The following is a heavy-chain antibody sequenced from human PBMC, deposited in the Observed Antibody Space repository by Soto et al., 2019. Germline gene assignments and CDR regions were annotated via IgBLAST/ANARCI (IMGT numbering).Heavy chain of an antibody. J-gene: IGHJ6*02. CDR1: GGSISTYY. CDR3: ARDRDYQAASNYYYYYGMDV. Sequence: QMQLQESGPGLVKPSETLSLTFTVSGGSISTYYWSWIRQPPGKGLELIGYIYYSGSTNYNPSLKSRVTISVDTAKKQYSLKLSSVTAADTAVYYCARDRDYQAASNYYYYYGMDVWGQGTKVTVSS. V-gene: IGHV4-59*01. CDR2: IYYSGST. D-gene: IGHD4-17*01.